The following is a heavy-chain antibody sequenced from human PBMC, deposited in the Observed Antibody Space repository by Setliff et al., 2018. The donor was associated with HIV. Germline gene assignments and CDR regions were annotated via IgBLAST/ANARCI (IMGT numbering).Heavy chain of an antibody. CDR1: GDNVSSDRTA. D-gene: IGHD6-13*01. CDR3: ARAGTTMAATGYYFDH. CDR2: THYRSRWYS. Sequence: SQTLSLTCAISGDNVSSDRTAWNWIRQSPSRGLEWLGRTHYRSRWYSDYATFVKSRITINPDTSKNQLSLQLNSVTPEDTAVYFCARAGTTMAATGYYFDHWGQGTLVTVSS. V-gene: IGHV6-1*01. J-gene: IGHJ4*02.